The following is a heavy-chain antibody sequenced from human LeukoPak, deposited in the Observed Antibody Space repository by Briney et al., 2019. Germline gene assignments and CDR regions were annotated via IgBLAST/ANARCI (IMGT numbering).Heavy chain of an antibody. V-gene: IGHV4-34*01. CDR2: INHSGST. CDR1: GGSFSGYY. J-gene: IGHJ3*02. D-gene: IGHD4-17*01. CDR3: ARGNDYGDYYDVFDI. Sequence: SETLSLTCAVYGGSFSGYYWSWIRQPPGKGLEWIGEINHSGSTNYNPSLKSRVTISVDTSKNQFSLKLSSVTAADTAVYYCARGNDYGDYYDVFDIWGQGTMVTVSS.